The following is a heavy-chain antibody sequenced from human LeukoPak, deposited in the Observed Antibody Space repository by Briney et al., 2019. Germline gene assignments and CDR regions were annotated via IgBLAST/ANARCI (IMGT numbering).Heavy chain of an antibody. D-gene: IGHD6-13*01. J-gene: IGHJ3*02. CDR3: ASLAAAASSGDDAFDI. V-gene: IGHV4-39*01. CDR2: IYYSGST. CDR1: GGSISSSSYY. Sequence: PSETLSLTCTVSGGSISSSSYYWGWIRQPPGKGLEWIGSIYYSGSTYYNPSLKSRVTISVDTSKNQFSLKLSSVTAADTAVYYCASLAAAASSGDDAFDIWGQGTMVTVS.